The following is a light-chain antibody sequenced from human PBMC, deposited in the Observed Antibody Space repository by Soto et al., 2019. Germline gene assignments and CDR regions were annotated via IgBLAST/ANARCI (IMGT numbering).Light chain of an antibody. V-gene: IGLV2-8*01. Sequence: QSALTQPPSASGSPGQSVTISCTGTSSDVGGYNYVSWYQQHPGKAPKLMIYEVSKRPSGVPDRFSGSKSGNTASLTVSGLQAEDEADYYCSSYAGSNGVFETGTKLTVL. CDR3: SSYAGSNGV. CDR2: EVS. J-gene: IGLJ1*01. CDR1: SSDVGGYNY.